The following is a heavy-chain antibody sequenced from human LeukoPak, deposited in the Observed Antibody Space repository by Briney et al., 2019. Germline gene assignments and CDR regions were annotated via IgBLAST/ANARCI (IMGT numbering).Heavy chain of an antibody. J-gene: IGHJ4*02. CDR2: VNESGGT. V-gene: IGHV4-34*01. Sequence: SETLSLTCAVYIDSFSNYHWNWIRQTPAKGMEWIGEVNESGGTNISPSLKSRVTISVDTSKNQFSLKLSSVTAADTAVYYCARGENFYDYVWGSYRYFDYWGQGTLVTVSS. CDR3: ARGENFYDYVWGSYRYFDY. CDR1: IDSFSNYH. D-gene: IGHD3-16*02.